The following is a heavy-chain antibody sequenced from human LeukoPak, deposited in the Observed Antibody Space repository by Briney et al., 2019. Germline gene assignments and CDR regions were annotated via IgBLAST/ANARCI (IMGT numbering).Heavy chain of an antibody. CDR1: GGSISPYY. CDR3: ARRVPSGYGDVFDY. Sequence: PSETLSLTCTVSGGSISPYYWSWIRQPPGKGLEWIGYIYYSGSTNYSPSLKSRVTMSVDTSKNQLSLNLRSVTAADTAMYYCARRVPSGYGDVFDYWGQGTLVTVSS. J-gene: IGHJ4*02. CDR2: IYYSGST. V-gene: IGHV4-59*08. D-gene: IGHD4-17*01.